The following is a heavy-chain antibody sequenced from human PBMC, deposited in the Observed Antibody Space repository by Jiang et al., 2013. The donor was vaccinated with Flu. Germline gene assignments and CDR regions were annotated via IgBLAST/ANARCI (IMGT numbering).Heavy chain of an antibody. CDR3: ARDVRDGYNLKYYFDY. CDR2: IWYDGSNK. D-gene: IGHD5-24*01. J-gene: IGHJ4*02. V-gene: IGHV3-33*01. CDR1: GFTFSSYG. Sequence: AASGFTFSSYGMHWVRQAPGKGLEWVAVIWYDGSNKYYADSVKGRFTISRDNSKNTLYLQMNSLRAEDTAVYYCARDVRDGYNLKYYFDYWGQGTLVTVSS.